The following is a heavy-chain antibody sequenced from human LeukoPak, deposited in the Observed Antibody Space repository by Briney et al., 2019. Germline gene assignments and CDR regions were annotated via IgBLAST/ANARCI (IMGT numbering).Heavy chain of an antibody. J-gene: IGHJ4*02. V-gene: IGHV3-30*02. CDR3: AKDRGRYYYDSSGCDY. CDR2: IWYDGSKK. CDR1: GFTFSTYG. D-gene: IGHD3-22*01. Sequence: GGSLRLSCAASGFTFSTYGMHWVRQAPGKGLEWVAVIWYDGSKKYYADSVKGRFTISRDNSKNTLYLQMNSLRVEDTAVYYCAKDRGRYYYDSSGCDYWGQGTLVTVSS.